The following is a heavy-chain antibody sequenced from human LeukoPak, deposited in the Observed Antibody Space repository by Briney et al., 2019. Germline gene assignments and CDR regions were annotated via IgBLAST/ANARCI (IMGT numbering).Heavy chain of an antibody. CDR3: ARQAEQWLVLGWFDP. CDR1: GGTFSSSSYY. V-gene: IGHV4-39*01. Sequence: PSETLSLTCTVSGGTFSSSSYYWGWLRQPPGMGLESIGSIYYSGSTYYNSSLKSRVTISVDTSKNQFSLKLSSVTAADTAVYYCARQAEQWLVLGWFDPWGQGTLVTVSS. D-gene: IGHD6-19*01. J-gene: IGHJ5*02. CDR2: IYYSGST.